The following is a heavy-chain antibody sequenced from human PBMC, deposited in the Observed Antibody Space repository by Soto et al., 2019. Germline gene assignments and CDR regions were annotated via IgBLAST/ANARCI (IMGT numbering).Heavy chain of an antibody. J-gene: IGHJ4*02. CDR3: ARWTSCGGDCYWLDY. Sequence: SDTLSLTCSVSGGSISSFYWGWIRQPPEKGLEWIGNIFYTGSTGYNPSLRSRVTISLDTSRNQFFLKVNSVAAADTAVYYCARWTSCGGDCYWLDYWGQGTLVTVSS. D-gene: IGHD2-21*02. CDR1: GGSISSFY. CDR2: IFYTGST. V-gene: IGHV4-59*08.